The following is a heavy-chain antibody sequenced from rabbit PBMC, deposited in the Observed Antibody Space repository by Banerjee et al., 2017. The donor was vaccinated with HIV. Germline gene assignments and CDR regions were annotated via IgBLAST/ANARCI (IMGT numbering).Heavy chain of an antibody. J-gene: IGHJ4*01. CDR1: GFSFSGGYY. CDR2: IYAGSGSA. CDR3: ARNEYDSGIGYSL. D-gene: IGHD1-1*01. Sequence: QEQLVESGGGLVQPEGSLTLTCTASGFSFSGGYYMCWVRQAPGKGLEWIGCIYAGSGSAYYASWAKGRFTISKTSSTTVTLQMTSLTAADTATYFCARNEYDSGIGYSLWGPGTLVTVS. V-gene: IGHV1S45*01.